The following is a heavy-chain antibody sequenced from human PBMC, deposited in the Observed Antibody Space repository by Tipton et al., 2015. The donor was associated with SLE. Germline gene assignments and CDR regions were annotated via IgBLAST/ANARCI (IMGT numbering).Heavy chain of an antibody. D-gene: IGHD3-3*01. CDR3: ARDFWSGYYSDYYYGMDV. CDR1: GDSMSSVSYY. CDR2: IYSSGSP. V-gene: IGHV4-61*02. Sequence: TLSLTCSVSGDSMSSVSYYWAWIRQPAGKGLEWVGRIYSSGSPDYNPSPNSRVTISLDTSKNQLSLRLRSVTAADTAVYYCARDFWSGYYSDYYYGMDVWGQGTTVTVSS. J-gene: IGHJ6*02.